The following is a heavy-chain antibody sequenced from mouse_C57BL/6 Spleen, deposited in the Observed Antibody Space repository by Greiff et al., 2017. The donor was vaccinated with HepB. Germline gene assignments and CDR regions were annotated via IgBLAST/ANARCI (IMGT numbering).Heavy chain of an antibody. D-gene: IGHD2-3*01. CDR2: IYPRDGST. V-gene: IGHV1-78*01. CDR3: ARGGYYRNYAMDY. J-gene: IGHJ4*01. CDR1: GYTFTDHT. Sequence: VQLQESDAELVKPGASVKISCKVSGYTFTDHTIHWMKQRPEQGLEWIGYIYPRDGSTKYNEKFKGKATLTADKSSSTAYMQLNSLTSEDSAVYFCARGGYYRNYAMDYWGQGTSVTVSS.